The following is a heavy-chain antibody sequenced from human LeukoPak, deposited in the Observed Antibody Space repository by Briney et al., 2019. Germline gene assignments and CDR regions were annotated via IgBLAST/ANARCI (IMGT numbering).Heavy chain of an antibody. CDR3: TRLADSSSWYYYYYGMDV. CDR1: GFTFSGSA. J-gene: IGHJ6*02. CDR2: IRSEANSYAT. V-gene: IGHV3-73*01. Sequence: GGSLRLSCAASGFTFSGSAMHWVRQASGKGLGWVGRIRSEANSYATAYAASVKGRFTISRDDSKNTAYLQMNSLKTEDTAVYYCTRLADSSSWYYYYYGMDVWGQGTTVTVSS. D-gene: IGHD6-13*01.